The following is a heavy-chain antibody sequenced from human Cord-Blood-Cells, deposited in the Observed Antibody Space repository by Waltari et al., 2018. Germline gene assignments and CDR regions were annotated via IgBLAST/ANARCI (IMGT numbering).Heavy chain of an antibody. Sequence: EVQLVESGGGLVKPGGSLRLSCAASGFTFSSYSMNWVRQAPGKGLELVSSISSSSSYIYYADSVKGRFTISRDNAKNSLYLQMNSLRAEDTAVYYCARDQGMYYFDYWGQGTLVTVSS. CDR1: GFTFSSYS. V-gene: IGHV3-21*01. J-gene: IGHJ4*02. CDR3: ARDQGMYYFDY. D-gene: IGHD3-10*01. CDR2: ISSSSSYI.